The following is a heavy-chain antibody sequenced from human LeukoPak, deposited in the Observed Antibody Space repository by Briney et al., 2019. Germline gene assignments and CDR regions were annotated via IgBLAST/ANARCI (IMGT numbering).Heavy chain of an antibody. Sequence: PSQTLSLTCTVSGGFISSGGYYWSWIRQHPGKGLEWIGYIYYSGSTYYNPSLKGRVTISVDTSKNQFSLKLSSVTAADTAVYYCATYYDILTGYRRFDPWGQGTLVTVSS. J-gene: IGHJ5*02. D-gene: IGHD3-9*01. V-gene: IGHV4-31*03. CDR1: GGFISSGGYY. CDR2: IYYSGST. CDR3: ATYYDILTGYRRFDP.